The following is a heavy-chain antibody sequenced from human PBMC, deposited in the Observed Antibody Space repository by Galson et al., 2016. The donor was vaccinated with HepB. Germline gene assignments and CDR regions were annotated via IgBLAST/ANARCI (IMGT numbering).Heavy chain of an antibody. Sequence: SLRLSCAASGFTFSSYDMHWVRQAAGKGLEWVSAIGTAGDTYYSGSVKGRFTISREDGRNSLYLQMNSLRAGDTAVYYCARDRARYYDNSERYFDVWGRGTLVTVSS. D-gene: IGHD3-22*01. V-gene: IGHV3-13*01. J-gene: IGHJ2*01. CDR2: IGTAGDT. CDR3: ARDRARYYDNSERYFDV. CDR1: GFTFSSYD.